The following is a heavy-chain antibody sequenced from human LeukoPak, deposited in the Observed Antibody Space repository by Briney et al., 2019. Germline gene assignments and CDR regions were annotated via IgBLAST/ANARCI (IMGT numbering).Heavy chain of an antibody. J-gene: IGHJ4*02. Sequence: SGTLSLTCAVSGGSISSSNWWSWVRQPPGKGLEWIGEIYHGGSTNYNPSLKSRVTISVDTPKNQFSLKLSSVTAADTAVYYCARSTYGSGSYKIDYWGQGTLVTVSS. CDR3: ARSTYGSGSYKIDY. CDR2: IYHGGST. CDR1: GGSISSSNW. V-gene: IGHV4-4*02. D-gene: IGHD3-10*01.